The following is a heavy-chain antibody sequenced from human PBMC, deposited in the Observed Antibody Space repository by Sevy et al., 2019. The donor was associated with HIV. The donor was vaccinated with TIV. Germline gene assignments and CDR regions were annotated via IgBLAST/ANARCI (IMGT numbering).Heavy chain of an antibody. V-gene: IGHV3-74*01. Sequence: GGSLRLSCAASGFTLSTYWMHWVRQPPGKGLVWVSRINRDGSSTSYADSVKGRFTISRDNAKNTLFLQMNSLSAEDTAVYYCAREIKMSGSSGKDAFDIWGQGTIVTVSS. CDR3: AREIKMSGSSGKDAFDI. CDR1: GFTLSTYW. CDR2: INRDGSST. D-gene: IGHD1-26*01. J-gene: IGHJ3*02.